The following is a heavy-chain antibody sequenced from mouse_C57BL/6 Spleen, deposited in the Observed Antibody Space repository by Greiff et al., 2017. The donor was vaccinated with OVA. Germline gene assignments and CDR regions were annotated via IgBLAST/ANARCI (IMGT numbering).Heavy chain of an antibody. J-gene: IGHJ4*01. V-gene: IGHV1-18*01. CDR3: AMNGNYSYYAMDY. CDR2: INPNNGGT. Sequence: VQLQQSGPELVKPGASVKIPCKASGYTFTDYNMDWVKQSHGKSLEWIGDINPNNGGTIYNQKFKGKATLTVYKSSSTAYMELRSLTSEDTAVYYCAMNGNYSYYAMDYWGQGTSVTVSS. CDR1: GYTFTDYN. D-gene: IGHD2-1*01.